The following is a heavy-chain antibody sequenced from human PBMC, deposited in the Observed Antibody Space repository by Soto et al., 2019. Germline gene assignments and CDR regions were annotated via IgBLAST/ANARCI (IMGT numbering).Heavy chain of an antibody. V-gene: IGHV1-2*02. CDR1: GYTFTGYY. D-gene: IGHD3-22*01. CDR2: INPNSGGT. J-gene: IGHJ6*02. Sequence: AASVKVSCKASGYTFTGYYMHWVRQAPGQGLEWMGWINPNSGGTNYAQKFQGRVTMTRDTSISTAYMELSRLRSDDTAVYYCARGGVYYYDSSASDVWGQGTTVTVSS. CDR3: ARGGVYYYDSSASDV.